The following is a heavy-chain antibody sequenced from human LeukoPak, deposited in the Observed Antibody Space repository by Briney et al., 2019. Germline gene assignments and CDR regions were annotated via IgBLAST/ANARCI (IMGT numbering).Heavy chain of an antibody. Sequence: TGGSLRLSCAASGFNFNNYWMAWVRQTPGQGLEWLASIKQDGSEKYYVDPVKGRFTVSRDNADNLLYLQMNRLRAEATAVFSCATSSSSSWFYAFDIWGHGTFVTASA. CDR2: IKQDGSEK. CDR1: GFNFNNYW. D-gene: IGHD6-13*01. V-gene: IGHV3-7*01. J-gene: IGHJ3*02. CDR3: ATSSSSSWFYAFDI.